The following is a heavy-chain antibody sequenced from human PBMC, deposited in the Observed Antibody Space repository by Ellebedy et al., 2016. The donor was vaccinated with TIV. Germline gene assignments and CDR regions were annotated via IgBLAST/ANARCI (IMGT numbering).Heavy chain of an antibody. Sequence: AASVKVSCKASGYTFTTYAMHWVRQAPGQRLEWLGWINVGNANTRYSQKFQGRVTITRDTSASTAYMELTSLTSEDTAIYDCARARGFSYFDFWGQGTLVTVSS. CDR2: INVGNANT. CDR1: GYTFTTYA. J-gene: IGHJ4*02. V-gene: IGHV1-3*01. CDR3: ARARGFSYFDF.